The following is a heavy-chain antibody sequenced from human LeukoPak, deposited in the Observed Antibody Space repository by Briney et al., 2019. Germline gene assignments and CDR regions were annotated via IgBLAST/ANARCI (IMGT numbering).Heavy chain of an antibody. J-gene: IGHJ3*02. CDR3: ASYFFDQSKALDI. D-gene: IGHD3-9*01. V-gene: IGHV4-59*01. CDR1: GGSISSYY. Sequence: PSETLSLTCTVSGGSISSYYWSWIRQPPGKGLEWIGYIYYTGNTNCNPSLKSRVTISIDTAKNQSSLELSSVTAADTAVYYCASYFFDQSKALDIWGQGTMVTVSA. CDR2: IYYTGNT.